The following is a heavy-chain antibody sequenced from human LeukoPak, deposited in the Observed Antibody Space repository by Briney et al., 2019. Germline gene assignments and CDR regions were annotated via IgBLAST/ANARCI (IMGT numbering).Heavy chain of an antibody. CDR1: GFTFSSYA. D-gene: IGHD3-22*01. CDR2: ISGSGGST. J-gene: IGHJ4*02. Sequence: GGSLRLSCAASGFTFSSYAMSWVRQAPGKGLEWVSAISGSGGSTYYADSVKGRFTISRDNSKNTLYLQMNSLRAEDTAVYYCAKEGLPYWHYDSRGDFHYWGQGPLVTVSS. CDR3: AKEGLPYWHYDSRGDFHY. V-gene: IGHV3-23*01.